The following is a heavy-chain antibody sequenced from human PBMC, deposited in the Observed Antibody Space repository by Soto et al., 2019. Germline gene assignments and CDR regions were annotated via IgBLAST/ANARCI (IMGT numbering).Heavy chain of an antibody. J-gene: IGHJ4*02. CDR2: IYYSGST. CDR1: GGSISSGDYY. D-gene: IGHD3-10*01. CDR3: ARDRAMVRGLTAYFDY. Sequence: QVQLQESGPGLVKPSQTLSLTCTVSGGSISSGDYYWSWIRQPPGKGLEWIGYIYYSGSTYYNPSLKSRVTISVDTSKNQFSLKLSSVTAADTAVYYCARDRAMVRGLTAYFDYWGQGTLVTVSS. V-gene: IGHV4-30-4*01.